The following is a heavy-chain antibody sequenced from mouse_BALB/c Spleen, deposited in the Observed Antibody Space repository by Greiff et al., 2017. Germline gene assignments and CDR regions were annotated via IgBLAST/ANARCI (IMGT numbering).Heavy chain of an antibody. CDR1: GFAFSSYD. CDR2: ISSGGGST. CDR3: ARNSLLRLRNYFDY. J-gene: IGHJ2*01. Sequence: EVQRVESGGGLVKPGGSLKLSCAASGFAFSSYDMSWVRQTPEKRLEWVAYISSGGGSTYYPDTVKGRFTISRDNAKNTLYLQMSSLKSEDTAMYYCARNSLLRLRNYFDYWGQGTTLTVSS. V-gene: IGHV5-12-1*01. D-gene: IGHD1-2*01.